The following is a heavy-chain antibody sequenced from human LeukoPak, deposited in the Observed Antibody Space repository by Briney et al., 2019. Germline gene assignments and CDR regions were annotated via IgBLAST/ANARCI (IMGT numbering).Heavy chain of an antibody. J-gene: IGHJ5*02. CDR1: GFTVSSNY. V-gene: IGHV3-66*01. CDR2: IYRGGST. Sequence: GGSLRLSCAASGFTVSSNYMSWVRQAPGKGLEWVSVIYRGGSTYYADSVKGRFTISRDNSKNTLYLQMNSLRAGDTAVYYCARDYYGSGSYYNWFDPWGQGTLVTVSS. CDR3: ARDYYGSGSYYNWFDP. D-gene: IGHD3-10*01.